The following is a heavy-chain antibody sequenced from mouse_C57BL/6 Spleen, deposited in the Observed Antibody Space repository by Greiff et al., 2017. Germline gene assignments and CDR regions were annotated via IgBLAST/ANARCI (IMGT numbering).Heavy chain of an antibody. CDR3: ERSYYGRSYPYYFDY. J-gene: IGHJ2*01. CDR2: IDPSDGYT. D-gene: IGHD1-1*01. CDR1: GYTFTSYW. V-gene: IGHV1-69*01. Sequence: VQLQQSGAELVMPGASVKLSCKASGYTFTSYWMHWVKQRPGQGLEWIGEIDPSDGYTNYNQKFKGKSTLTVDKSSSSAYMQHSSLTSEDSAVFYCERSYYGRSYPYYFDYWGQGTTLTVSS.